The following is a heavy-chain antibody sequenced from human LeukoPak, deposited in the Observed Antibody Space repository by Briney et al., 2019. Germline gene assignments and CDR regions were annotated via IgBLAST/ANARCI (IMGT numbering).Heavy chain of an antibody. V-gene: IGHV1-2*06. Sequence: ASVKVSCKASGYTFIEYYMHWVRQAPGQGLEWMGRINPSSGGTNYPQKFQGRVTMTRDTSISTAYMELSSLRSEDTAVYYCARERQQPYYFDYWGQGTLVTVSS. CDR2: INPSSGGT. CDR3: ARERQQPYYFDY. CDR1: GYTFIEYY. J-gene: IGHJ4*02. D-gene: IGHD6-13*01.